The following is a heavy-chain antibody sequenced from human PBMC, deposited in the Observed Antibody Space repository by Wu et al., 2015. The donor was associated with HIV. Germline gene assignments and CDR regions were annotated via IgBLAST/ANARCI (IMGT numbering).Heavy chain of an antibody. CDR2: ISPYNGKT. V-gene: IGHV1-18*01. Sequence: QVQLVQSEAEVKKPGASVKVSCKASGYSFPNYGISWVRQAPGQGLEWMGWISPYNGKTNYAQKFQGRVIMTTDRPTSTAYMELTSLTPDDTAVYYCARDMTYYYDNSGYYRLDYWGQGTLITVSS. CDR1: GYSFPNYG. J-gene: IGHJ4*02. D-gene: IGHD3-22*01. CDR3: ARDMTYYYDNSGYYRLDY.